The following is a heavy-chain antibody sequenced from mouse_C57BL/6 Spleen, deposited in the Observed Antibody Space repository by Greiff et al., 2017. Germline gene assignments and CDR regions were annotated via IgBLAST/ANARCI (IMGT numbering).Heavy chain of an antibody. Sequence: QVQLQQSGPELVKPGASVKISCKASGYTFTDYYINWVKQRPGQGLEWIGWIFPGSGSTYYNEKFKGKATLTVDKSSSTAYMLLSSLTSEDSAVYCCGRCGTAQGAWFAYWGQGTLVTVSA. CDR3: GRCGTAQGAWFAY. D-gene: IGHD3-2*02. V-gene: IGHV1-75*01. CDR2: IFPGSGST. CDR1: GYTFTDYY. J-gene: IGHJ3*01.